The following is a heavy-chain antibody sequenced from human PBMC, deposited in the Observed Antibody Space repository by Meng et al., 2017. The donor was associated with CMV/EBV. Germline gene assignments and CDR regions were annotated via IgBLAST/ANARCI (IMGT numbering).Heavy chain of an antibody. CDR3: ARGPGYCSRTSCYMWLDGGGMDV. J-gene: IGHJ6*02. Sequence: GGSLRLSCAASGFTFSSYDMHWVRQATGKGLEWVSAIGTAGDTYYPGSVKGRFTISRENAKNSLYLQVNSLRAGDTAVYYCARGPGYCSRTSCYMWLDGGGMDVWGQGTTVTVSS. V-gene: IGHV3-13*01. CDR1: GFTFSSYD. D-gene: IGHD2-2*02. CDR2: IGTAGDT.